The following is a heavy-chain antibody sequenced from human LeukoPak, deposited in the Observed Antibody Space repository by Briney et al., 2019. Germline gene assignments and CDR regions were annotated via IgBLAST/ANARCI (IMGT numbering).Heavy chain of an antibody. CDR2: IYYSGST. J-gene: IGHJ6*03. CDR1: GYSISSSNW. D-gene: IGHD3-10*01. CDR3: ARNEWTTMVRGIPPIGYYYYYMDV. V-gene: IGHV4-28*06. Sequence: SETLSLTCAVSGYSISSSNWWGWIRQPPGKGLEWIAYIYYSGSTNYNPSLKSRVTMSVDTSKNQFSLKLSSVTALDTAVYYCARNEWTTMVRGIPPIGYYYYYMDVWGKGTTVTISS.